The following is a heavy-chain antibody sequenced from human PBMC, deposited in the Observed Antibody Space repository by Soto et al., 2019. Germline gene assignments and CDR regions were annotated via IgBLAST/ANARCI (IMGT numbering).Heavy chain of an antibody. CDR2: IWYNGSNK. D-gene: IGHD2-21*01. V-gene: IGHV3-33*01. J-gene: IGHJ6*02. CDR3: ARQLGLPYSGYAMDV. Sequence: QVHLVESGGGVVQPGRSLRLSCAASGFTFSSYGMLWVRQAPGKGLEWVAVIWYNGSNKYYGESVKGRFTISRDNSKNTLYLEMNSLRAEDTGVYYCARQLGLPYSGYAMDVWGPGTTVTVSS. CDR1: GFTFSSYG.